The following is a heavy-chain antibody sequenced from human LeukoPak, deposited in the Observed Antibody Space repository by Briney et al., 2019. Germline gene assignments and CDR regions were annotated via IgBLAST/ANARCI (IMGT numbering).Heavy chain of an antibody. CDR3: AKGSREWELLDAFDF. D-gene: IGHD1-26*01. Sequence: GGSLRLSCAASGFTFSSYGMSWVRQAPGRGLECVSGIIGSGARKDYADSVKGRFTISRDNAKNTLYLQMSSLRAEDTAVYYCAKGSREWELLDAFDFWGQGTKVAVSS. V-gene: IGHV3-23*01. CDR1: GFTFSSYG. CDR2: IIGSGARK. J-gene: IGHJ3*01.